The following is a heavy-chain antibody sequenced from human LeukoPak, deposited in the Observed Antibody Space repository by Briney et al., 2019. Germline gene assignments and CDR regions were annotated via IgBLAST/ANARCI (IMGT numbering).Heavy chain of an antibody. Sequence: PGGSLRLSCAASGFTFSSYAMHWVRQAPGKGLEWVAVISHDGSNKYYADSVKGRFTISRDNSKNTLYLQMNSLRAEDTAMYYCARVAAAPDYWGQGALVTVSS. D-gene: IGHD2-15*01. V-gene: IGHV3-30-3*01. CDR2: ISHDGSNK. J-gene: IGHJ4*02. CDR3: ARVAAAPDY. CDR1: GFTFSSYA.